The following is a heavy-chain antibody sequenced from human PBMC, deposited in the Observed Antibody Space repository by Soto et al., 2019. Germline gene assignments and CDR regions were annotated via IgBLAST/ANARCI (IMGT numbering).Heavy chain of an antibody. J-gene: IGHJ3*02. V-gene: IGHV3-30-3*01. CDR2: ISYDGSNK. CDR3: ARDWGAVHAFDI. Sequence: GSLRLSCAASGFTFSSYAMHWVRQAPGKGLEWVAVISYDGSNKYYADSVKGRFTISRDNSKNTLYLQMNSLRAEDTAVYYCARDWGAVHAFDIWGQGTMVTVSS. CDR1: GFTFSSYA. D-gene: IGHD3-16*01.